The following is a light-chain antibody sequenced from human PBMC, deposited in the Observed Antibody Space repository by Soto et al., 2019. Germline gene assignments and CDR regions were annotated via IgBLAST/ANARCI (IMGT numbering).Light chain of an antibody. J-gene: IGKJ2*01. Sequence: DIQMTQSPSTLSASVGDRVTITCRASQSISTWLAGYQQKPGKAPKLLIYKASSLRNGVPSRFSGSGSGTEFTLTIYSLQPDDFASYYCQQYTGYPHTFGQGTKLEIQ. CDR3: QQYTGYPHT. CDR2: KAS. CDR1: QSISTW. V-gene: IGKV1-5*03.